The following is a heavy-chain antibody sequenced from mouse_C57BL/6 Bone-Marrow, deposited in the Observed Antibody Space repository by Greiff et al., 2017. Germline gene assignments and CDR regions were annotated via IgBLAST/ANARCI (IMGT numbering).Heavy chain of an antibody. CDR1: GFTFSSYG. J-gene: IGHJ1*03. CDR2: ISSGGSYT. D-gene: IGHD2-5*01. CDR3: ARQSGSYYSNYFDV. Sequence: EVKLQESGGDLVKPGGSLKLSCAASGFTFSSYGMSWVRPTPDKRLEWVATISSGGSYTYYPDSMKGRFTISRDNAKNTLYLQMSSLKSEDTAMYYCARQSGSYYSNYFDVWGTGTTFTVSS. V-gene: IGHV5-6*01.